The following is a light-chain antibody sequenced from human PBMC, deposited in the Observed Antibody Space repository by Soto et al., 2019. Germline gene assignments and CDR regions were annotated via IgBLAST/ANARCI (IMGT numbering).Light chain of an antibody. CDR1: SSDVGGYNY. J-gene: IGLJ2*01. Sequence: QSALTQHPSASGSPGQSVTISCTGTSSDVGGYNYVSWYQRHPGKAPKLMIYEVSKRPSGVPDRFSGSKSGNTASLTVSGLQAEDEADYYCSSYAGSNNYVVFGGGTKLTVL. CDR2: EVS. CDR3: SSYAGSNNYVV. V-gene: IGLV2-8*01.